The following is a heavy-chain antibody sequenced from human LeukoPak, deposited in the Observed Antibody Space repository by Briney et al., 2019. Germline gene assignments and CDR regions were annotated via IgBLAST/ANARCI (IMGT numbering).Heavy chain of an antibody. D-gene: IGHD2-8*01. CDR2: MNQDGSQI. CDR1: GFTFRRYW. Sequence: GGSLRLSCAGSGFTFRRYWMSWVRQAPGKGLEWVASMNQDGSQIRCVDSVRGRFFISRDNAKNSLFLQMSSLRVEDTAVYYCARLKDDVTKLDYWGQGTLVTVSS. V-gene: IGHV3-7*01. CDR3: ARLKDDVTKLDY. J-gene: IGHJ4*02.